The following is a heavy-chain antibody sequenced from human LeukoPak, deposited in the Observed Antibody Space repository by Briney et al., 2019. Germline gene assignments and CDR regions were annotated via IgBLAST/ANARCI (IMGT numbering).Heavy chain of an antibody. D-gene: IGHD3-10*01. CDR2: ISWNSGSI. CDR3: VRQYYYGSGSYLWAPDY. CDR1: GFTFDDYA. V-gene: IGHV3-9*01. Sequence: PGGSLRLSCAASGFTFDDYAMHWVRQAPGKGLEWVSGISWNSGSIGYADSVKGRFTISRDNAKNSLYLQMNSLRAEDTAVYHCVRQYYYGSGSYLWAPDYWGQGTLVTVSS. J-gene: IGHJ4*02.